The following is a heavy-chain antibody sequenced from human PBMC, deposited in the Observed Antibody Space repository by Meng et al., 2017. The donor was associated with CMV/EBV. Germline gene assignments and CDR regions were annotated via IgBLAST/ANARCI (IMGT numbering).Heavy chain of an antibody. D-gene: IGHD3-3*01. CDR2: ISYDGSNK. CDR1: FTFSSYA. J-gene: IGHJ4*02. CDR3: AREHYDFWSGYYPDFDY. Sequence: FTFSSYAMHWVRQAPGKGLEWVAVISYDGSNKYYADSVKGRFTISRDNSKNTLYLQMNSLRAEDTAVYYCAREHYDFWSGYYPDFDYWGQGTLVTVSS. V-gene: IGHV3-30*04.